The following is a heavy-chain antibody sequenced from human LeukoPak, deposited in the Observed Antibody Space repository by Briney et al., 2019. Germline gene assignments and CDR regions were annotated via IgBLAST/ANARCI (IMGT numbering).Heavy chain of an antibody. CDR3: TREVNPYWYFDL. CDR1: GFTFSSYS. D-gene: IGHD1-14*01. CDR2: ISSSSSI. Sequence: PGGSLRLSCAASGFTFSSYSMNWVRQAPGKGLEWVSYISSSSSILYGASVRGRFTISRDNAKNSLYLQMNSLTDEDTAVYYCTREVNPYWYFDLWGRGTLVTVAS. V-gene: IGHV3-48*02. J-gene: IGHJ2*01.